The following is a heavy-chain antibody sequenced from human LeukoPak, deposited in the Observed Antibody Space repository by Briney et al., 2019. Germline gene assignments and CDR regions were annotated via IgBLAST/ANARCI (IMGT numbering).Heavy chain of an antibody. Sequence: PGGSLRLSCAASGFTFASSVMNWVRQAPGKGLEWVSSFSGSGGSRYYADAVRGRFTVSRDNSKNTLYLIMTSLRAEDSAVYYCAKSSQLDYWGRGTLVTVSS. CDR3: AKSSQLDY. D-gene: IGHD6-6*01. CDR2: FSGSGGSR. V-gene: IGHV3-23*01. J-gene: IGHJ4*02. CDR1: GFTFASSV.